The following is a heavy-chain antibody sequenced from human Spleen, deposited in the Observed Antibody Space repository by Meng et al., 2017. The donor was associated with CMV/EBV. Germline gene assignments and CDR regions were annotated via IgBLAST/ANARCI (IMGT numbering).Heavy chain of an antibody. CDR1: GFNVNSNY. V-gene: IGHV3-53*01. Sequence: GESLKISCEASGFNVNSNYMSWVRQAPGKGLECVSLIYSDGRTYYADSVKGRFTITRDNSKNTVYLQMNSLRAEDTAMFYCAGYPQTDPYSSSSWGQGTLVTVSS. CDR3: AGYPQTDPYSSSS. D-gene: IGHD6-13*01. J-gene: IGHJ4*02. CDR2: IYSDGRT.